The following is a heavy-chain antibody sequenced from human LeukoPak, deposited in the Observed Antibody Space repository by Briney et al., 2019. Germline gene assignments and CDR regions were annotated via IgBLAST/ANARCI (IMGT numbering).Heavy chain of an antibody. V-gene: IGHV3-30-3*01. D-gene: IGHD3-22*01. CDR3: AREHYDSSGYQFRGGYFDY. CDR1: GFTFSSYA. CDR2: ISYDGSNK. Sequence: GGSLRLSCAASGFTFSSYAIHWVRQAPGKGLEWVAVISYDGSNKYYADSVKGRFTISRDNSKNTLYLQMNSLRAEDTAVYYCAREHYDSSGYQFRGGYFDYWGQGTLVTVSS. J-gene: IGHJ4*02.